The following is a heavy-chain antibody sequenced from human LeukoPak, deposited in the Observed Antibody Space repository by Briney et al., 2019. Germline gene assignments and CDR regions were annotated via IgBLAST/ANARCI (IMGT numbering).Heavy chain of an antibody. CDR1: GLPFSSSW. V-gene: IGHV3-74*01. Sequence: GESLTPPRPPRGLPFSSSWMHWFRHPPGRGRVWVSYISSDESTRSYADCVKGRFTISRDNTNNTLYLQMTGLRAEDTAVYYCARDRGGGNDHWGQGTLVTVSS. CDR2: ISSDESTR. D-gene: IGHD3-10*01. J-gene: IGHJ5*02. CDR3: ARDRGGGNDH.